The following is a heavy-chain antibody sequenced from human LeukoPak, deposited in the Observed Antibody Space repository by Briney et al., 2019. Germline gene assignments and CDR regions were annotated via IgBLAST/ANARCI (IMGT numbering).Heavy chain of an antibody. CDR1: GGSFSGYY. D-gene: IGHD6-13*01. J-gene: IGHJ6*02. V-gene: IGHV4-34*01. CDR3: AIIAENYYYYGMDV. Sequence: SETLSLTCAVYGGSFSGYYWSWIRQPPGKGLEWIGEINHSGSTNYNPSLKSRVTISVDTSKNQFSLKLSSVTAADTAVYYCAIIAENYYYYGMDVWGQGTTVTVSS. CDR2: INHSGST.